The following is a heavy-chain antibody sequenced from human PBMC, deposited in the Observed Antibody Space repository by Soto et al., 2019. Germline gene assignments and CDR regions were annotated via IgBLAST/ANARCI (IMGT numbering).Heavy chain of an antibody. CDR2: IKSKTDGGTT. J-gene: IGHJ4*02. CDR1: GFTFSNAW. Sequence: EVQLVESGGGLVKPGGSLRLSCAASGFTFSNAWMSWVRQAPGKGLEWVGRIKSKTDGGTTDYAAPVKGRFTISRDDSKNTLYLQMNSLKTEDTAVYYCTTGFDYYGSGSYKYYFDYWGQGTLVTVSS. CDR3: TTGFDYYGSGSYKYYFDY. D-gene: IGHD3-10*01. V-gene: IGHV3-15*01.